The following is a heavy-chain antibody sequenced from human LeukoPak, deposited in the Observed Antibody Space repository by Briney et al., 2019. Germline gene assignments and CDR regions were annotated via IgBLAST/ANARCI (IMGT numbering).Heavy chain of an antibody. D-gene: IGHD1-26*01. Sequence: GGSLRLSCAASGFIFSSAWMNWVRQAPGKGLEWVGRIKSKANGETTDYAAPVNGRFTISRDDSRDTLYLHMNSLKTEDTAVYYCTTEVPTALPQTDFWGQGILVTVSS. CDR3: TTEVPTALPQTDF. J-gene: IGHJ4*02. CDR1: GFIFSSAW. CDR2: IKSKANGETT. V-gene: IGHV3-15*01.